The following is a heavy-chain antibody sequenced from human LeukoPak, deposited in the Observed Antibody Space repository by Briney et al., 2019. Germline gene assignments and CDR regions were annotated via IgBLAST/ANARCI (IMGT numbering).Heavy chain of an antibody. CDR3: ARQNTMVRGVIGY. D-gene: IGHD3-10*01. V-gene: IGHV4-39*01. CDR1: GGSISSSSYY. Sequence: SETLSLTCTVSGGSISSSSYYWGWIRQPPGKGLEWIGSIYYSGSTYYNPSLKSRVTISVDTSKNRFSLKLSSVTAADTAVYYCARQNTMVRGVIGYWGQGTLVTVSS. J-gene: IGHJ4*02. CDR2: IYYSGST.